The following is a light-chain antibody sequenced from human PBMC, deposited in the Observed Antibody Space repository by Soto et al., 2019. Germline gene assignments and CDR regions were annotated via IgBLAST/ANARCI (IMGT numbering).Light chain of an antibody. J-gene: IGKJ4*01. V-gene: IGKV1-27*01. CDR3: QKYNSAPLT. CDR2: AAS. CDR1: QGISNS. Sequence: DIQMTQSPSSLSASVGDRVTITFLASQGISNSLAWYQQKPGKVPKLLIYAASTLQSGVPSRFSGSGSGTDFTLTISSLQPEDVATYYCQKYNSAPLTFGGGTKVDIK.